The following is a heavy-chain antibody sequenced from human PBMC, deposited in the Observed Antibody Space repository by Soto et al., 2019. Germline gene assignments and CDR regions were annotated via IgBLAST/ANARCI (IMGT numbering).Heavy chain of an antibody. CDR3: AHLTGYYEPGGY. D-gene: IGHD4-17*01. J-gene: IGHJ4*02. Sequence: SGPALVNPTQTLTLTCTFSGFSLITIRLGVGWIRQPPGRALEWLALIYWNDDKRYSPSLKSRLTITKDTSKNQVVLTMTNMDPVDTATYYCAHLTGYYEPGGYWGQGTLVTVSS. V-gene: IGHV2-5*01. CDR2: IYWNDDK. CDR1: GFSLITIRLG.